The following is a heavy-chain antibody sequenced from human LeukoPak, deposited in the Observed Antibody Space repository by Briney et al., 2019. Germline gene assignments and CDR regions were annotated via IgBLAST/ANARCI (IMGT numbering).Heavy chain of an antibody. CDR2: ISYDGSNK. Sequence: PGRSLRLSCATSGFTFSSYGMHWVRQAPGKGLEWVAVISYDGSNKYYADSVKGRFTISRDNSKNTLYLQMNSLRAEDTAVYYCAKRSFCRSGSCYSFGFDYWGQGTLVTVSS. CDR1: GFTFSSYG. CDR3: AKRSFCRSGSCYSFGFDY. J-gene: IGHJ4*02. V-gene: IGHV3-30*18. D-gene: IGHD2-15*01.